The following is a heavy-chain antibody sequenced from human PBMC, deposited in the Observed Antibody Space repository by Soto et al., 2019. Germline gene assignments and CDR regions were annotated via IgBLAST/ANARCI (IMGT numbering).Heavy chain of an antibody. CDR3: ARGDFWSGYYIGFYYYGMDV. V-gene: IGHV4-34*01. J-gene: IGHJ6*02. D-gene: IGHD3-3*01. CDR1: GGSFSGYY. Sequence: SETLSLTCAVYGGSFSGYYWSWIRQPPGKGLEWIGEINHSGSTNYNPSLKSRVTISVDTSKNQFSLKLSSVTAADTAVYYCARGDFWSGYYIGFYYYGMDVWGQGTTVTVSS. CDR2: INHSGST.